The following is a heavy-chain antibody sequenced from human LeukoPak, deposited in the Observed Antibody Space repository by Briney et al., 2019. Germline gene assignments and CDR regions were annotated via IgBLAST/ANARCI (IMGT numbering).Heavy chain of an antibody. D-gene: IGHD3-22*01. J-gene: IGHJ4*02. Sequence: PSETLSLTCAVYGGSFSGYYWSWIRQPPGKGLEWIGEINHSGSTNYNPSLKSRVTISVDTSKNQFSLKLSSVTAADTAVYYCARRVQGVVVITEYFDYWGQGTLVTVSS. CDR3: ARRVQGVVVITEYFDY. V-gene: IGHV4-34*01. CDR1: GGSFSGYY. CDR2: INHSGST.